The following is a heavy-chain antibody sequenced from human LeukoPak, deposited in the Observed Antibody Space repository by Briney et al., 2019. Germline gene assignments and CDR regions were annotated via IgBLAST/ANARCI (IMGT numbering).Heavy chain of an antibody. V-gene: IGHV4-61*02. CDR3: ARLSTVTTSFDY. Sequence: SETLSLTCTVSGGSISSGSYHWSWIRQPAGKGLEWIGRIYTSGSTHYNPSLKSRVTISVDTSKNQFSLKLSSVTAADTAVYYCARLSTVTTSFDYWGQGTLVTVSS. CDR2: IYTSGST. J-gene: IGHJ4*02. CDR1: GGSISSGSYH. D-gene: IGHD4-17*01.